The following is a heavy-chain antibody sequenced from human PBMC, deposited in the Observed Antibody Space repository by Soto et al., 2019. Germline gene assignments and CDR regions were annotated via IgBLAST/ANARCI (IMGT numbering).Heavy chain of an antibody. V-gene: IGHV4-59*08. Sequence: PSETLSLTCTVSGGSISSYYWSWIRQPPGKGLEWIGYIYYSGSTNYNPSLKSRVTISVDTSKNQFSLKLSSVTAADTAVYYCGSRYGFCFDYGGEGTLVTVP. J-gene: IGHJ4*02. CDR2: IYYSGST. D-gene: IGHD5-18*01. CDR3: GSRYGFCFDY. CDR1: GGSISSYY.